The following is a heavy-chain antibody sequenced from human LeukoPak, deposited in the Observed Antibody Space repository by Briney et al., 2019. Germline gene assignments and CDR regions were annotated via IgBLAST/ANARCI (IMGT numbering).Heavy chain of an antibody. D-gene: IGHD6-6*01. CDR3: ARALEGYSSSSPIDF. CDR1: GYTFTSYY. CDR2: MNPSGGGT. Sequence: ASVKVSCKASGYTFTSYYMHWVRQAPGQGLEWMGIMNPSGGGTSYAQKFQGRVTMTRDTSTSTVYMEVSSLRSEDTAVYYCARALEGYSSSSPIDFWGQGTLVTVSS. V-gene: IGHV1-46*01. J-gene: IGHJ4*02.